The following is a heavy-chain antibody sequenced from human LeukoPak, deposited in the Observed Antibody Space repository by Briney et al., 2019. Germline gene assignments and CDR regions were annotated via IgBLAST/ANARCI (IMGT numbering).Heavy chain of an antibody. CDR2: INTNTGNP. CDR1: GYTFNTYG. D-gene: IGHD3-16*02. Sequence: ASVKVSCKASGYTFNTYGMNWVRQAPGQGLEWMGWINTNTGNPTYAQGFTGRFVFSLDTSVSTAYLQISSLKAEDTAVYYCARGSIVAPHHFDYWGQGTLVTVSS. V-gene: IGHV7-4-1*02. J-gene: IGHJ4*02. CDR3: ARGSIVAPHHFDY.